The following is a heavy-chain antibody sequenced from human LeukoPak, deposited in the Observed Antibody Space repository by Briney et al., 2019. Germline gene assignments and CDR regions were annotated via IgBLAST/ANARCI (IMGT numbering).Heavy chain of an antibody. CDR2: IYYSGST. CDR3: ARDRGWYLYYYYYGMDV. D-gene: IGHD6-19*01. CDR1: GGSISSYY. J-gene: IGHJ6*02. V-gene: IGHV4-59*01. Sequence: SEILSLTCTVSGGSISSYYWSWIRQPPGKGLEWIGYIYYSGSTNYNPSLKSRVTISVDTSKNQFSLKLSSVTAADTAVYYCARDRGWYLYYYYYGMDVWGQGTTVTVSS.